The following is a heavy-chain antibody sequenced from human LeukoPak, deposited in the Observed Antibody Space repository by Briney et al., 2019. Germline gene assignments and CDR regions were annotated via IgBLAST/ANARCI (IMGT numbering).Heavy chain of an antibody. J-gene: IGHJ4*02. CDR2: IYYSGST. V-gene: IGHV4-39*01. CDR3: AGTPGSADY. Sequence: SETLSLTCTVSGGSISSSSYYWGWIRQPPGKGLEWIGSIYYSGSTYYNPSLKSRVTISVDTSKNQFSLKLSSVTAADTAVYYCAGTPGSADYWGQGTLVTVSS. CDR1: GGSISSSSYY.